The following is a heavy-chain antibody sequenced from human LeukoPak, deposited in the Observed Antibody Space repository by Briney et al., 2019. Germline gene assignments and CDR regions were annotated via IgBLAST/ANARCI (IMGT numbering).Heavy chain of an antibody. D-gene: IGHD2-15*01. CDR2: ISAYNGNP. CDR3: ARASYCSDGSCYSDY. Sequence: ASVKVSCKASGYTFTSYSISWVRQAPGQGLEWMGWISAYNGNPIYAQKVKGRVTMTTDTSTSTAYMELRSLKSDDTAVYYCARASYCSDGSCYSDYWGQGTLVTVSS. CDR1: GYTFTSYS. J-gene: IGHJ4*02. V-gene: IGHV1-18*01.